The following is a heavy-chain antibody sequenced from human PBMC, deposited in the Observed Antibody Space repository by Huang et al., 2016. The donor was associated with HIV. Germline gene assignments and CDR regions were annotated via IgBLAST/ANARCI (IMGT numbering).Heavy chain of an antibody. Sequence: QVQLQESGPGLVKPSETLSLTCTVCGGSLRSPYWSWLRQPPGTGLDWIATVYHGGGPRYNPSLKSRVTVSVDTSKDRLSLNVTSVTAADTAVYYCARDGSDSFDSTTSYRDFWGQGARVTVAS. D-gene: IGHD2-2*01. J-gene: IGHJ4*02. CDR3: ARDGSDSFDSTTSYRDF. CDR2: VYHGGGP. V-gene: IGHV4-59*11. CDR1: GGSLRSPY.